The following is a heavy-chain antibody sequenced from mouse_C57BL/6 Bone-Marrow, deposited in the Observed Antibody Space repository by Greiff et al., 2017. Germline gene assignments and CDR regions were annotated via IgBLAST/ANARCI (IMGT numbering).Heavy chain of an antibody. D-gene: IGHD1-1*01. Sequence: QVQLQQSGAELAKPGASVKLSCKASGYTFTSYWMHWVKQRPGQGLEWIGYINPSSGYTKYNQKFKDKATLTADTSSSTAYMQLSSLTYEDSAVYYGARGKLLRSYFDYWGQGTTLTVSS. CDR2: INPSSGYT. J-gene: IGHJ2*01. CDR1: GYTFTSYW. V-gene: IGHV1-7*01. CDR3: ARGKLLRSYFDY.